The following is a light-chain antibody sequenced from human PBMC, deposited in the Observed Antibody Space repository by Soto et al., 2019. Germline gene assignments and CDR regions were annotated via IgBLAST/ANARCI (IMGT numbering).Light chain of an antibody. CDR1: SYNVGSNF. J-gene: IGLJ2*01. Sequence: QSVLTQPPSASGTPGQRVTISCSGSSYNVGSNFVYWYQQLPGTAPKVLIYRENQRPSGVPDRFSGSKSGTSASLAISGLRSEYEADYYCATWDDSLSGPVVGGGTKVTVL. V-gene: IGLV1-47*01. CDR3: ATWDDSLSGPV. CDR2: REN.